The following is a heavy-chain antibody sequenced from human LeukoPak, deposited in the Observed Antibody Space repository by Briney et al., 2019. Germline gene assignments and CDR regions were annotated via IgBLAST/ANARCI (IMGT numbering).Heavy chain of an antibody. CDR2: ISSSSSYI. V-gene: IGHV3-21*01. Sequence: PGGSLRLSCAASGFTFSSYSMNWVRQAPGKGLEWVSSISSSSSYIYYADSVKGRFTISRDNAKNSLYLQMNSLRAEDTAVYYCARVEETYYCGSGSSICDYWGQGTLVTVSS. J-gene: IGHJ4*02. CDR1: GFTFSSYS. CDR3: ARVEETYYCGSGSSICDY. D-gene: IGHD3-10*01.